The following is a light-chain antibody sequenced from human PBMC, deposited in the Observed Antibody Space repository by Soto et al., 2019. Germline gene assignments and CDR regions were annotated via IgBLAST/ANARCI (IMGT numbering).Light chain of an antibody. CDR2: RNN. V-gene: IGLV1-47*01. CDR1: SSNIGSNY. CDR3: AAWDDSLSGNV. J-gene: IGLJ1*01. Sequence: QSVLTQPPSASGTPGQRVTISCSGSSSNIGSNYVYWYQQLPGTAPKLRIYRNNQRPSGVPDRFSGSKAATSASLAISGLRSEDEDDYYCAAWDDSLSGNVFGTGIKLNV.